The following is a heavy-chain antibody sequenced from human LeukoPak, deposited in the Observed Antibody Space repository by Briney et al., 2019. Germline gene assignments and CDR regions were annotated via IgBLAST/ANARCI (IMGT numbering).Heavy chain of an antibody. D-gene: IGHD3-10*01. CDR3: AKDLYGSGGYQIRLFDY. V-gene: IGHV3-30*02. CDR1: GFTFSSYG. Sequence: GGSLRLPCAASGFTFSSYGMHWVRQAPGKGLEWVAFIRYDGSNKFYTDSVKGRFTISRDNSKNTLYLQMNSLRAKDTAVYYCAKDLYGSGGYQIRLFDYWGQGTLVAVSS. CDR2: IRYDGSNK. J-gene: IGHJ4*02.